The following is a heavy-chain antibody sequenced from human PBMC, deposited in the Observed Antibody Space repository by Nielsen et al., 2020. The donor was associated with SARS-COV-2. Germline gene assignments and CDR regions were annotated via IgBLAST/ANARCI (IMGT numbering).Heavy chain of an antibody. CDR3: ARVIRVITFGGVIVRTHYFDY. V-gene: IGHV4-59*02. Sequence: ESLKISCAASGFTVSSNYMSWVRQPPGKGLEWIGYIYYSGSTYYNPSLKSRVTISVDTSKNQFSLKLSSVTAADTAVYYCARVIRVITFGGVIVRTHYFDYWGQGILVTVSS. CDR1: GFTVSSNY. J-gene: IGHJ4*02. D-gene: IGHD3-16*02. CDR2: IYYSGST.